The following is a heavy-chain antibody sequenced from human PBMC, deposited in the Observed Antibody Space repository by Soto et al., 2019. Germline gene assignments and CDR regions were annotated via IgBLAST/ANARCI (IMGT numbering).Heavy chain of an antibody. V-gene: IGHV3-23*01. D-gene: IGHD2-15*01. CDR2: ISGSGGST. CDR3: ERGGRSYYDYGIDV. CDR1: GFTFSSYA. Sequence: PGWSLGLSCAASGFTFSSYAMTWVLQGPGKGLEWVSGISGSGGSTYYADSVKGRFTISRDNSKNTMYLQMNSLRAEDTAVYYCERGGRSYYDYGIDVWGQGTTVTVSS. J-gene: IGHJ6*02.